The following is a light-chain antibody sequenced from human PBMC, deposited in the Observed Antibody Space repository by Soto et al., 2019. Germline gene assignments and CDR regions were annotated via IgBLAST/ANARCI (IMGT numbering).Light chain of an antibody. CDR1: QGIRNE. V-gene: IGKV1-27*01. J-gene: IGKJ1*01. CDR2: AAS. CDR3: QKYHSAPRT. Sequence: DIQMTQSPSSLSASVGDRVTITCRASQGIRNELGWYQQKPGTAPKLLIYAASTLQSGVPSRFSGSGSGTDFTLTISSLQPEDIATYYCQKYHSAPRTFGQGTKVDIK.